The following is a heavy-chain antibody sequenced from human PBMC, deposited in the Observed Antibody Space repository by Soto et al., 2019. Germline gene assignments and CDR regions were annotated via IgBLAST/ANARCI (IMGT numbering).Heavy chain of an antibody. Sequence: SVKVSCKASGGTFSSYAISWVRQAPGQGLEWMGGIIPIFGTANYAQKFQGRVTIIADESTSTAYMELSSLRAEDTAVYYCARKLGYCISTSCYGGGYYYYYGMDVWGQGTTVTVSS. CDR1: GGTFSSYA. CDR2: IIPIFGTA. J-gene: IGHJ6*02. CDR3: ARKLGYCISTSCYGGGYYYYYGMDV. V-gene: IGHV1-69*13. D-gene: IGHD2-2*01.